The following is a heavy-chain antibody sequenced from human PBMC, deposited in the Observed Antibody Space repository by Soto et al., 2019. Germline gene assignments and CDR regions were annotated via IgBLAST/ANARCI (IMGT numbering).Heavy chain of an antibody. CDR2: IPHDGSEK. CDR1: RFTFSSYA. CDR3: ARAAAYFYHYYYAMDV. J-gene: IGHJ6*02. D-gene: IGHD6-13*01. Sequence: QVQLVESGGGVVQPGKSLRLSCAASRFTFSSYAMDWVRQAPGKGLEWVAVIPHDGSEKYYGDSVKGRFTISRDNPKNTVYLQMNSLRPEDTAVYYCARAAAYFYHYYYAMDVWGQGTAVTVSS. V-gene: IGHV3-30-3*01.